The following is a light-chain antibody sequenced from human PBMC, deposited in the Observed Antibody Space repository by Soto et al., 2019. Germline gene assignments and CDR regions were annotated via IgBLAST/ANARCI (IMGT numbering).Light chain of an antibody. CDR1: HSISTY. CDR3: HQYNDWPRT. Sequence: EIVLTLSAATVSMTQGDRTTLSCRASHSISTYLAWYQHKPGQAPRLLIYSASVRAAGVPARFSGSGSGTEFTLTISSLQSEDFAVYYCHQYNDWPRTFGQGTKVDNK. V-gene: IGKV3-15*01. J-gene: IGKJ1*01. CDR2: SAS.